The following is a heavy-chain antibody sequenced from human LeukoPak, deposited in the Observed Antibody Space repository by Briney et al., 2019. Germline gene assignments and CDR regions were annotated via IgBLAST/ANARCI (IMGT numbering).Heavy chain of an antibody. CDR3: ARVYCSGGSCYPYFDY. Sequence: GGSLRLSCAASGFTFSSYSMNWVRQAPGKGLEWVSYISSSSSTIYYADSVKGRFTISRDNAKNSLYLQMNSLRAEDTAVYYCARVYCSGGSCYPYFDYWGQGTLATVSS. J-gene: IGHJ4*02. CDR2: ISSSSSTI. CDR1: GFTFSSYS. V-gene: IGHV3-48*01. D-gene: IGHD2-15*01.